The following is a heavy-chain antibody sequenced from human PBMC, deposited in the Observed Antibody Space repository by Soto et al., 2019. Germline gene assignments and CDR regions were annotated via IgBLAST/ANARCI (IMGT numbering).Heavy chain of an antibody. D-gene: IGHD2-8*02. CDR1: GYTFINYY. Sequence: QVQLVQSGAEVKKPGASVKLSCKASGYTFINYYIHWVRQAPGQGLEWMGVINPNGGSATYAQKLQGRVTMTRDTSTGTFYMELSSLRSEDTAVYFCASEDYSTDHYCFDYWGQGTLVTVSS. V-gene: IGHV1-46*04. CDR3: ASEDYSTDHYCFDY. CDR2: INPNGGSA. J-gene: IGHJ4*02.